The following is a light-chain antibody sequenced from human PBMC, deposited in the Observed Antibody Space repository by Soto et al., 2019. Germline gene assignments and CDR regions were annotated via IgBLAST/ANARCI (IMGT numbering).Light chain of an antibody. CDR1: SSDVGGYNY. J-gene: IGLJ1*01. CDR2: NVN. V-gene: IGLV2-14*03. CDR3: SSFTSTSTYV. Sequence: QSVLTQPASVSGSPGQSITISCTGTSSDVGGYNYVSWYQQHPGEVPKVIIFNVNNRPSGVSDRFSGSRSGNTASLTISGLQAEDEADYYCSSFTSTSTYVLGTGPKATVL.